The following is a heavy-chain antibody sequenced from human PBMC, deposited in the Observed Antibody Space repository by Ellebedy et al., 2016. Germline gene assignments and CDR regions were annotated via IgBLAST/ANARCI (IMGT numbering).Heavy chain of an antibody. D-gene: IGHD3-22*01. Sequence: ASVKVSXXASGYTFTGYYMHWVRQAPGQGLEWMGWINPNSGGTNYAQKFQGRVTMTRDTSISTAYMELSRLSSDDTAVYYCAIVVVAYYFDYWGQGTLVTVSS. J-gene: IGHJ4*02. CDR3: AIVVVAYYFDY. CDR2: INPNSGGT. V-gene: IGHV1-2*02. CDR1: GYTFTGYY.